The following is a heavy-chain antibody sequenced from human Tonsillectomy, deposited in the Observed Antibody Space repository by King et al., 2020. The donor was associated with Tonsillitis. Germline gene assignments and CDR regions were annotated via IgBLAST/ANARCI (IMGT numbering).Heavy chain of an antibody. CDR3: AREKATATTARY. CDR2: IKQDGSET. D-gene: IGHD4-17*01. V-gene: IGHV3-7*03. Sequence: VQLVESGGGLVQPGGSLRLSCAASGFTFSSYWMTWVRQAPGKGLEWVANIKQDGSETYYVDSVKGRFTISRDNAKNSLFLQMSSLRAEDTAVDYCAREKATATTARYWGQGTLVTVSS. J-gene: IGHJ4*02. CDR1: GFTFSSYW.